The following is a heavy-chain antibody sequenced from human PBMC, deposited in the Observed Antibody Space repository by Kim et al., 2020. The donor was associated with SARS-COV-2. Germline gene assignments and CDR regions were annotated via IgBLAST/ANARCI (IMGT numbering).Heavy chain of an antibody. CDR3: ARGHPHSYYYDSSGYLDAFDI. V-gene: IGHV3-64*01. CDR2: ISSNGGST. Sequence: GGSLRLSCAASGFTFSSYAMHWVRQAPGKGLEYVSAISSNGGSTYYANSVKGRFTISRDNSKNTLYLQMGSLRAEDMAVYYCARGHPHSYYYDSSGYLDAFDIWGQGTMVTVSS. CDR1: GFTFSSYA. J-gene: IGHJ3*02. D-gene: IGHD3-22*01.